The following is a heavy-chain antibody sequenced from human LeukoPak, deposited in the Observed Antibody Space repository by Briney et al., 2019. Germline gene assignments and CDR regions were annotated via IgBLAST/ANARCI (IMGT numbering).Heavy chain of an antibody. Sequence: SETLSLTCAVSGGPFSGYFWSWIRQSSGKGLEWIGEIHNSGTTNYNPSLNSQVTISEDTSKNQFYLNLSSVTAADTAVYYCARRYYYNLGSFPFDFWGQGTLVTVSS. J-gene: IGHJ4*02. CDR1: GGPFSGYF. V-gene: IGHV4-34*01. CDR3: ARRYYYNLGSFPFDF. CDR2: IHNSGTT. D-gene: IGHD3-10*01.